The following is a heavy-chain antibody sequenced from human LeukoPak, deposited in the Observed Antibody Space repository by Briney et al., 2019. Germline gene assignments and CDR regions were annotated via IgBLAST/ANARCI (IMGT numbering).Heavy chain of an antibody. CDR2: VAGSGST. D-gene: IGHD4-17*01. CDR1: GGSLNYYY. Sequence: PSETLSLTCSVSGGSLNYYYWSWIQQPAGRGLEWIGRVAGSGSTNYNPSLRSRATMSVDKTKNQFSLTLTAVTAADTAVYYCVREGRTGDYEGYWGPGTLVTVSS. V-gene: IGHV4-4*07. J-gene: IGHJ4*02. CDR3: VREGRTGDYEGY.